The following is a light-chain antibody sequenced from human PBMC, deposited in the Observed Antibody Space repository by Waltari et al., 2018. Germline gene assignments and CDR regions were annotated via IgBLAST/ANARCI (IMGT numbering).Light chain of an antibody. CDR2: AAS. V-gene: IGKV1-39*01. J-gene: IGKJ1*01. Sequence: DIQMTQSPSSLSASVGDRVTITCRASKSINSYLNWDQHKPGKAPKTLIYAASSLHSGVPSRFSASGSGTDFTLTISNLQPEDFATYYCQRSYSTPRTFGQGTKVEIK. CDR1: KSINSY. CDR3: QRSYSTPRT.